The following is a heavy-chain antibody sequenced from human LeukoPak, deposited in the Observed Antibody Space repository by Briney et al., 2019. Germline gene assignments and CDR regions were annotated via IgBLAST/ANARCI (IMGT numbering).Heavy chain of an antibody. J-gene: IGHJ5*02. CDR1: GFTFGDYA. D-gene: IGHD1-14*01. CDR2: IRSKAYGGTT. CDR3: TRDLGVGPGEPSTYGWFDP. Sequence: GGSLRLSCTASGFTFGDYAMSWVRQAPGKGLEGVGFIRSKAYGGTTEYAASVKGRFTISRDDSKSIAYLQMNSLKTEDTVVYYCTRDLGVGPGEPSTYGWFDPWGEGTLVTVSS. V-gene: IGHV3-49*04.